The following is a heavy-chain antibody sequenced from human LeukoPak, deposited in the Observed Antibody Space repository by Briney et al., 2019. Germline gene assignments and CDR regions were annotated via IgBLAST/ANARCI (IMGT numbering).Heavy chain of an antibody. Sequence: GGSLRLSCAASGFTFSSYSMNWVRRAPGKGLEWVSSISSSSSYIYYADSVKGRFTISRDNAKNSLYLQMNSLRAEDTAVYYCARDLSPSSYYYDSSGSRAFDIWGQGTMVTVSS. J-gene: IGHJ3*02. V-gene: IGHV3-21*01. D-gene: IGHD3-22*01. CDR1: GFTFSSYS. CDR3: ARDLSPSSYYYDSSGSRAFDI. CDR2: ISSSSSYI.